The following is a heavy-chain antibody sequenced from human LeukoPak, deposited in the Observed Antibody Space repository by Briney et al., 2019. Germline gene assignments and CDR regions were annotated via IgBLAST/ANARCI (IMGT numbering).Heavy chain of an antibody. V-gene: IGHV3-30-3*01. Sequence: QPGGSLRLSCAASGFTFSSYVMHWVRQAPGKGLEWVAVISYDGSNKYYADSVKGRFTLSRDNSKNTLYLQMNSLRAEDTAVCFCARANWAGIEAPATDYWGQGTLVTVSS. CDR1: GFTFSSYV. D-gene: IGHD2-15*01. J-gene: IGHJ4*02. CDR2: ISYDGSNK. CDR3: ARANWAGIEAPATDY.